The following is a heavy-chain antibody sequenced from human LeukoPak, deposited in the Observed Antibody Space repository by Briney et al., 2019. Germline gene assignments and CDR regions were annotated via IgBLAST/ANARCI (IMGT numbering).Heavy chain of an antibody. V-gene: IGHV4-34*01. D-gene: IGHD6-19*01. CDR3: ATEVADNRLGWFDP. J-gene: IGHJ5*02. Sequence: PSETLSLTCAVYGGSFSGYYWSWIRQPPGKGLEWIGEINHSGSTNYNPSLKSRVTISVDTSKNQFSLKLSSVTAADTAVYYCATEVADNRLGWFDPWGQGTLVTVSS. CDR2: INHSGST. CDR1: GGSFSGYY.